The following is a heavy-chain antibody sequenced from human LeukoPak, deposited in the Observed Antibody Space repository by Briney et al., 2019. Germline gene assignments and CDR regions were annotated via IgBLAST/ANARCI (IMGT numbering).Heavy chain of an antibody. J-gene: IGHJ4*02. CDR3: ARGDFFGEDTAMVDVC. CDR1: GFTFSRYS. V-gene: IGHV3-21*01. CDR2: ISISRRYK. Sequence: GGSLRLSCAESGFTFSRYSMNRVCQDPGEGLEWVSSISISRRYKYYADSDKVRFTIARDNANNSRYLQKNSLTADDTAVYYGARGDFFGEDTAMVDVCWREGRLVTDPS. D-gene: IGHD5-18*01.